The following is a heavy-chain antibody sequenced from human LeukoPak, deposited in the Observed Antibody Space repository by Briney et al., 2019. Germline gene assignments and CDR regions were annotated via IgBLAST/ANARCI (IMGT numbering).Heavy chain of an antibody. CDR2: IWYDGSNK. CDR3: ARIGGDRHPIEY. J-gene: IGHJ4*02. CDR1: GFTFSSYG. Sequence: GGSLTLSCAATGFTFSSYGMHRVRQAPGKGLEWVAVIWYDGSNKYYADSVKGRFTISRDNSKNTLYLQMNSLRAEDTAVYYCARIGGDRHPIEYWGQGTLVTASS. D-gene: IGHD2-21*02. V-gene: IGHV3-33*01.